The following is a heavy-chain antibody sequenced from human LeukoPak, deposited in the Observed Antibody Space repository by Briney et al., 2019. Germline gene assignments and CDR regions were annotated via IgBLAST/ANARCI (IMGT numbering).Heavy chain of an antibody. CDR3: ARELYYDSSGYGLIGY. J-gene: IGHJ4*02. D-gene: IGHD3-22*01. CDR2: ISAYNGNT. CDR1: GYTFTSYG. V-gene: IGHV1-18*01. Sequence: ASVKVSCKASGYTFTSYGITWVRQAPGQGLEWMGWISAYNGNTNSAQKLQGRVTMTTDTSTSTAYMELRSLRSDDTALYYCARELYYDSSGYGLIGYWGQGTLVTVSS.